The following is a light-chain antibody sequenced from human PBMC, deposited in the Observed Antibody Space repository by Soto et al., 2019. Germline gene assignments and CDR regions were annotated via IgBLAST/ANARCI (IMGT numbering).Light chain of an antibody. CDR2: ETS. CDR3: QQYGSYPLT. J-gene: IGKJ4*01. Sequence: DIVLTQSPATLTVSPGERVTLSCRASHSVDSSYFAWYQQRPGQAPRLLIYETSSRATGIPDRFSGSGSGTDFTLTVSRLEPEDFAVYFCQQYGSYPLTFGGGTKVDIK. V-gene: IGKV3-20*01. CDR1: HSVDSSY.